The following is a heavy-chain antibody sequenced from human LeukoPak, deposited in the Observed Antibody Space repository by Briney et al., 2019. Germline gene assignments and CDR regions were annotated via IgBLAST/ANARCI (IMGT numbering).Heavy chain of an antibody. Sequence: ETLSLTCAVYGGSFSGYYWSWIRQPPGKGLEWIGEINHSGSTNYNPSLKSRVTISVDTSKNQFSLKLSSVTAADTAVYYCASVSSRIDAFDIWGQGTMVTVSS. CDR3: ASVSSRIDAFDI. J-gene: IGHJ3*02. V-gene: IGHV4-34*01. CDR1: GGSFSGYY. D-gene: IGHD2-15*01. CDR2: INHSGST.